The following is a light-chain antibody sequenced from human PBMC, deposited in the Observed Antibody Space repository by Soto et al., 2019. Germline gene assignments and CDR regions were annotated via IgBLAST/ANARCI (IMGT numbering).Light chain of an antibody. CDR2: DVS. V-gene: IGLV2-14*01. J-gene: IGLJ2*01. CDR1: SSDVGGYNY. Sequence: QSVLTQPASVSGSPGQSITISCTGTSSDVGGYNYVSWYQQHPGKAPKLMIYDVSNRPSGVSDRFSGSKSGNTASLTISGLQAEDEADYYCSSYTSSSTQVFFGGGTKLTVL. CDR3: SSYTSSSTQVF.